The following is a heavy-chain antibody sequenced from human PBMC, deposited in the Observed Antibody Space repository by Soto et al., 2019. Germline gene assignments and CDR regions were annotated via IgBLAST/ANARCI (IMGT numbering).Heavy chain of an antibody. CDR3: AHKQASYYDFWSGYFRY. CDR2: IYWDDDK. Sequence: ESGPTLVNPTQTLTLTCTFSGFSLSTSGVGVGWIRQPPGKALEWLALIYWDDDKRYSPSLKSRLTITKDTSKNQVVLTMTNMDPVDTATYYCAHKQASYYDFWSGYFRYWGQGTLVTVSS. J-gene: IGHJ4*02. D-gene: IGHD3-3*01. V-gene: IGHV2-5*02. CDR1: GFSLSTSGVG.